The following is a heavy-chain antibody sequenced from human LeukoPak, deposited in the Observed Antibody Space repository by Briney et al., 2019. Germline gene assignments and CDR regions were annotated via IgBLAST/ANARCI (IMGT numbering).Heavy chain of an antibody. Sequence: ASVKVSCKASGYTFTGYYMHWVRQAPGQGLEWMGWINPNSGRTKYAQKFQGRVTMTRDTSISTAYMELSRLRSDDPAVFYCARQADNNWFDSWGQGTLVTVSS. V-gene: IGHV1-2*02. CDR1: GYTFTGYY. J-gene: IGHJ5*01. CDR2: INPNSGRT. CDR3: ARQADNNWFDS. D-gene: IGHD2-15*01.